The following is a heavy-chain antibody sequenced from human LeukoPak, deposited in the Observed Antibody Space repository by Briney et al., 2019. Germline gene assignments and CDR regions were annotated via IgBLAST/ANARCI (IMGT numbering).Heavy chain of an antibody. CDR3: AREYSSGGFDW. Sequence: SETLSLTCTVSGGSISSYYWSWIRQPPGKGLEWIGYIYYSGSTNYNPSLKSRVTISVDTSKNQFSLKLSSVTAADTAVYYCAREYSSGGFDWWRQGTLVTVSS. CDR2: IYYSGST. V-gene: IGHV4-59*01. D-gene: IGHD6-19*01. CDR1: GGSISSYY. J-gene: IGHJ4*02.